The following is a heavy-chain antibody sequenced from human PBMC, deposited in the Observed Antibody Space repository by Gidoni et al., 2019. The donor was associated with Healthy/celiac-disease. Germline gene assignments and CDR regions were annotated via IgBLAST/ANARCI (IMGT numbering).Heavy chain of an antibody. CDR1: GGSISSSSYY. V-gene: IGHV4-39*01. D-gene: IGHD1-26*01. CDR3: ASRSGSYYGTARDY. CDR2: IEYSGRT. J-gene: IGHJ4*02. Sequence: QLQLQESGPGLGQQSETLSLTCTVAGGSISSSSYYWSWIRQPPGQGLEWIGSIEYSGRTYYNPSLKSRVTISVDTSKNQFSLKLSSVTAADPAVYYCASRSGSYYGTARDYWGQRTLVTVSS.